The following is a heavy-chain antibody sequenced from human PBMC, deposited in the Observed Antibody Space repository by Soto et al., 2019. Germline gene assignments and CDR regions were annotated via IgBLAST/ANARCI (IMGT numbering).Heavy chain of an antibody. CDR1: GYTFTSYG. V-gene: IGHV1-18*01. J-gene: IGHJ4*02. CDR3: ARDLKNIVAKYWCY. CDR2: ISAYNGNT. Sequence: ASVKVSCKASGYTFTSYGISWVRQAPGQGLEWMGWISAYNGNTNYAQKLQGRVTMTTDTSTSTAYMELRSLRSDDTAVYYCARDLKNIVAKYWCYWGKGSLGAVGS. D-gene: IGHD5-12*01.